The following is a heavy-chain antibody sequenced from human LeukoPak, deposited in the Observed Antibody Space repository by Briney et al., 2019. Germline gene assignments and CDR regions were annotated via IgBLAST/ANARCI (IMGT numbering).Heavy chain of an antibody. J-gene: IGHJ4*02. CDR1: GVSISSYY. V-gene: IGHV4-59*08. CDR2: LSDVGTN. Sequence: PSETLSLTCAVSGVSISSYYWSWIRQHPGKGLEWIGYLSDVGTNDYNPSLKGRVTISQDTPKNQISLRLTSVTATDTAMYYCARQTGSGLFTLPGGQGTLDTVSS. D-gene: IGHD3/OR15-3a*01. CDR3: ARQTGSGLFTLP.